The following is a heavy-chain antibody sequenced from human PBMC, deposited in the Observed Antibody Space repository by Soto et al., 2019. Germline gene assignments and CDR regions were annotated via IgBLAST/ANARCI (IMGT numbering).Heavy chain of an antibody. CDR3: ARHEQYYYSYYGMDV. V-gene: IGHV5-51*01. J-gene: IGHJ6*02. CDR1: GYSFTSYW. Sequence: PGESLKISCKGSGYSFTSYWISWVRQMPGKGLELMGIINPGDSDTRYSPSFQGQVTISADNSISTAYLQWSSLKASDTAMYYCARHEQYYYSYYGMDVWGQGTTVTVSS. CDR2: INPGDSDT.